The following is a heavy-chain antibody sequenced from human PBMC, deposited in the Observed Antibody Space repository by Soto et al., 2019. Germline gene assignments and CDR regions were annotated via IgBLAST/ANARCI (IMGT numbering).Heavy chain of an antibody. CDR3: VRDLVRSYYGAINYGVDV. D-gene: IGHD1-26*01. CDR2: ISGSGDNT. J-gene: IGHJ6*02. V-gene: IGHV3-23*01. CDR1: GFPFSSYA. Sequence: EVQLLESGGGLVQPGGSLRLSCAASGFPFSSYAIIWVRQAPGKGLEWISGISGSGDNTFYADSVKGRFTISRDNSKNTLYLQMNSLRAEDTAVYYCVRDLVRSYYGAINYGVDVWGQGTTVSVSS.